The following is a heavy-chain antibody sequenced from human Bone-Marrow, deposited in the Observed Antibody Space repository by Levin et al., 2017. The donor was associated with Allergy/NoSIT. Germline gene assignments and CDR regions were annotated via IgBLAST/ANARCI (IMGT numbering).Heavy chain of an antibody. CDR1: GFTFGSSA. CDR3: AKEIAAVGYFYYGMDV. Sequence: LSLPCAASGFTFGSSAMNWVRQTPGKGLEWVAVISDTGSSTFYADSVKGRFTISRDNSKNMVFLQMNSLRAEDTASYYCAKEIAAVGYFYYGMDVWGQGTTVTV. D-gene: IGHD6-13*01. CDR2: ISDTGSST. V-gene: IGHV3-23*01. J-gene: IGHJ6*02.